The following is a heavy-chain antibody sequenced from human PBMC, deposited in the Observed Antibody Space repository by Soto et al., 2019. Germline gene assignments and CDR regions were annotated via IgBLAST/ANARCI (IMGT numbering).Heavy chain of an antibody. Sequence: SETLSLTCTVSGGSISSYYWSWIRQPAGKGLEWIGRIYTSGSTNYNPSLKSRVTMSVDTSKNQFSLKLSSVTAADTAVYYCARVGRGWNDGSYYYGMDVWGQGTTVTVSS. CDR2: IYTSGST. J-gene: IGHJ6*02. CDR1: GGSISSYY. V-gene: IGHV4-4*07. CDR3: ARVGRGWNDGSYYYGMDV. D-gene: IGHD1-1*01.